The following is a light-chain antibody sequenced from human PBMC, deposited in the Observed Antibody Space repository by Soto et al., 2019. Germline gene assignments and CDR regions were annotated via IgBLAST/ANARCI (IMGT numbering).Light chain of an antibody. V-gene: IGKV2-30*01. CDR2: NVS. J-gene: IGKJ2*01. CDR3: LQYTHWPHT. CDR1: QGLVYSNGNTF. Sequence: DVVLTQSPLSLPVTLGQPASISCRSSQGLVYSNGNTFLSWFFQRLGQSPRRLIYNVSNRDSGVTDRFRGSGSGTDFTLHISRVEAEDVGVYYCLQYTHWPHTFRQGTKLEIK.